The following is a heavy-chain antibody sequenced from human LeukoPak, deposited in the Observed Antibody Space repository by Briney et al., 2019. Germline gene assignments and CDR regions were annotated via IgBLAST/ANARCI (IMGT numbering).Heavy chain of an antibody. CDR3: AKRIAGYCSGGSCYSLDY. V-gene: IGHV3-30*18. CDR1: GFTFSSYG. CDR2: ISYDGTNK. J-gene: IGHJ4*02. D-gene: IGHD2-15*01. Sequence: PGGSLRLSCAASGFTFSSYGMHWVRQAPGKGLEWVAVISYDGTNKYYADSVKGRFTISRDNSKNTLYLQMNSLRAGDTAVYYCAKRIAGYCSGGSCYSLDYWGQGTLVTVSS.